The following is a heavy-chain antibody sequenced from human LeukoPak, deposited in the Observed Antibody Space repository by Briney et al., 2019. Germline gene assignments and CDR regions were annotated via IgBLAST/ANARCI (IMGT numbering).Heavy chain of an antibody. J-gene: IGHJ4*02. D-gene: IGHD4-17*01. V-gene: IGHV1-8*02. CDR3: AGVPTVTDFYY. CDR2: MNANSGNA. Sequence: GGSVKVSCKAFGYTFSDYFMHWVRQATGPGVEWTGWMNANSGNAGYAQKLHGRVTMPRNTSISTAYTERSSLRCEPSAVYYCAGVPTVTDFYYWGQGTLVTASP. CDR1: GYTFSDYF.